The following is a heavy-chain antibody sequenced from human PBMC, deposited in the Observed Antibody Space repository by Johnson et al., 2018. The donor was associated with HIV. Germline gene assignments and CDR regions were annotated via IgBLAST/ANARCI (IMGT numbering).Heavy chain of an antibody. J-gene: IGHJ3*02. Sequence: EVQLVESGGGLVQPGGSLRLSCVVSGFTFSSSYLTWVRQAPGKGLEWVSLIYSGGSTYYADSVKSRFTISRDNYTNTLYLQINSLRAEDTAVYYCAREMAATNAWALDIWGQGTMVTVSS. D-gene: IGHD5-24*01. CDR1: GFTFSSSY. CDR2: IYSGGST. V-gene: IGHV3-66*01. CDR3: AREMAATNAWALDI.